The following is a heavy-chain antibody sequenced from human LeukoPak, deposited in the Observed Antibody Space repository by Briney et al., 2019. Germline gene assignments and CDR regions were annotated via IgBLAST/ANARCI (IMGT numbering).Heavy chain of an antibody. J-gene: IGHJ4*02. CDR3: ARGLNTRTFDY. D-gene: IGHD5/OR15-5a*01. V-gene: IGHV4-59*02. CDR2: IYYSGST. CDR1: GFTVSSNY. Sequence: GSLRLSGAASGFTVSSNYMTWVRQTPGKGLEWIVYIYYSGSTNYNPSLKSRVTISVDTSKNQFSLKLSSVTAADTAVYYCARGLNTRTFDYWGQGTLVTLSS.